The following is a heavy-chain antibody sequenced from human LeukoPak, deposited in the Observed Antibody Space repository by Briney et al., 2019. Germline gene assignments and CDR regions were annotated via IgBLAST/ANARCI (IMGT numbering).Heavy chain of an antibody. CDR3: AKAPDCSGGSCYSALYYFDY. Sequence: PGGSLRLSCSASGFTFSTYGMHWVRQAPGKGLEWVAFIRYDGSDKYYADSVKGRFTISRDNSKNTVYLQMNSLRAEDTAVYYCAKAPDCSGGSCYSALYYFDYWGQGTLVTVSS. CDR2: IRYDGSDK. CDR1: GFTFSTYG. V-gene: IGHV3-30*02. D-gene: IGHD2-15*01. J-gene: IGHJ4*02.